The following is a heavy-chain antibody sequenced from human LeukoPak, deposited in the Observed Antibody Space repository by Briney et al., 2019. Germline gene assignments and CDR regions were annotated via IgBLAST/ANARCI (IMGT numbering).Heavy chain of an antibody. D-gene: IGHD6-19*01. V-gene: IGHV3-30-3*01. CDR2: ISYDGSNK. Sequence: PGGSLRLSCAASGFTFSSYAMHWVRQAPGKGLEWVAVISYDGSNKYYADSVKGRFTISRDNSKNTLYLQMNSLRAEDTAVYYCARALSGAVAGTRPLYNYYYYGMDVWGQGTTVTVSS. J-gene: IGHJ6*02. CDR1: GFTFSSYA. CDR3: ARALSGAVAGTRPLYNYYYYGMDV.